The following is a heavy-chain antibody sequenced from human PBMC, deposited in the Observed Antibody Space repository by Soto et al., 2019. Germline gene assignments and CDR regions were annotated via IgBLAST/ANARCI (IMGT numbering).Heavy chain of an antibody. J-gene: IGHJ5*02. D-gene: IGHD4-17*01. Sequence: SETLSLTCTVSGGSIGSYYWSWIRQPPGKGLEWIGYIYYTGSTNYNPSLKSRVTISVDTSKNQFSLKMSSVTAADTAVYYCARDVSTVTTYNWFDPWGQGTLVTVSS. CDR2: IYYTGST. CDR1: GGSIGSYY. V-gene: IGHV4-59*01. CDR3: ARDVSTVTTYNWFDP.